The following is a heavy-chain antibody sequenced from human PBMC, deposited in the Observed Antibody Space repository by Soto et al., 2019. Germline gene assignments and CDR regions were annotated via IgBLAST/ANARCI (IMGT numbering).Heavy chain of an antibody. Sequence: SVKVSCKASGGTFSSYAISWVRQAPGQGLEWMGGIIPIFGTANYAQKFQGRVTIIADKSTSTAYMELSSLRSEDTAVYYCARGNYQIYGMDVWGQGTTVTVSS. CDR3: ARGNYQIYGMDV. CDR2: IIPIFGTA. J-gene: IGHJ6*02. CDR1: GGTFSSYA. V-gene: IGHV1-69*06. D-gene: IGHD1-1*01.